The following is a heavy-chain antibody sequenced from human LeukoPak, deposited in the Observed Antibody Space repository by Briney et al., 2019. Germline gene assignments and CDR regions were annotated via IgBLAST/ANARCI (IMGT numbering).Heavy chain of an antibody. CDR3: ARLEGVDYGEIDY. V-gene: IGHV4-39*01. J-gene: IGHJ4*02. CDR2: IYYSGST. CDR1: GGPISSSSYY. Sequence: PETLSLTCTVSGGPISSSSYYWGWIRQPPGKGLEWIGSIYYSGSTYYNPSLKSRVTISVDTSKNQFSLKLSSVTAADTAVYYCARLEGVDYGEIDYWGQGTLVTVSS. D-gene: IGHD4-17*01.